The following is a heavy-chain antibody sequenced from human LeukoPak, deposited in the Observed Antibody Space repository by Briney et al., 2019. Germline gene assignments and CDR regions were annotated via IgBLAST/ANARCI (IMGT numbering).Heavy chain of an antibody. CDR3: ARRFLNSHPIYYYMDV. D-gene: IGHD2-21*01. J-gene: IGHJ6*03. Sequence: ASVKVSGKASGYNFLNYGISWVRQAPGQGLEWMGWISGKTGNINYAQKFQARAPMTRDTSTSTAYMELRSLRSDDTAVYFCARRFLNSHPIYYYMDVWAKGTTVIVSS. CDR2: ISGKTGNI. V-gene: IGHV1-18*01. CDR1: GYNFLNYG.